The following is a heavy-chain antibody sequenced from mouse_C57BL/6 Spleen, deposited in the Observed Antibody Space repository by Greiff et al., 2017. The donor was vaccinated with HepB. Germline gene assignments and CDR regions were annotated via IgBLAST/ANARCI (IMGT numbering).Heavy chain of an antibody. V-gene: IGHV5-9*01. CDR2: ISGGGGNT. D-gene: IGHD1-1*01. CDR1: GFTFSSYT. J-gene: IGHJ4*01. CDR3: ARKVLRGAYYAMDY. Sequence: EVQLVESGGGLVKPGGSLKLSCAASGFTFSSYTMSWVRQTPEKRLEWVATISGGGGNTYYPDSVKGRFTISRDNAKNTLYLQMSSLRSEDTALYYCARKVLRGAYYAMDYWGQGTSVTVSS.